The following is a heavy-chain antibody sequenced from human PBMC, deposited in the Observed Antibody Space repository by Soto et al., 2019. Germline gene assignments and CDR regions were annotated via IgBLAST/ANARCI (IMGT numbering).Heavy chain of an antibody. CDR2: ISSSSSHI. D-gene: IGHD3-3*01. Sequence: EVQLVESGGGLVKPGGSLRLSCAASGFTFSSYSMNWVRQAPGKGLEWVSSISSSSSHIYYADSVKGRFTISRDNAKNSLYLQMNSLRAEDTAVYYCARDSITIFGVVRRFRWFDPWGQGTLVTVSS. CDR1: GFTFSSYS. J-gene: IGHJ5*02. V-gene: IGHV3-21*01. CDR3: ARDSITIFGVVRRFRWFDP.